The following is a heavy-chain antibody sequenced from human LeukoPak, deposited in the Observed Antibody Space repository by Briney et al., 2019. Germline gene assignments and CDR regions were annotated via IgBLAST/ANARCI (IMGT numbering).Heavy chain of an antibody. Sequence: PSETLSLTCAVSGYSISNGYYWGWIRQPPGEGLEWIGSIHHSGNTYNNPSLKSRVTMSVDTSKNQFSLKLNSVTAADTAVYYCARNYGWGKLDYWGQGTLVTVSS. D-gene: IGHD3-10*01. J-gene: IGHJ4*02. CDR2: IHHSGNT. CDR3: ARNYGWGKLDY. V-gene: IGHV4-38-2*01. CDR1: GYSISNGYY.